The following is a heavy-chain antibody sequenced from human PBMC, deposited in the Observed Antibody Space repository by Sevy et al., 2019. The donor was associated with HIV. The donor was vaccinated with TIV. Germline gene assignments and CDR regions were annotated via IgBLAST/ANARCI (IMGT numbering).Heavy chain of an antibody. CDR3: TRDFVATTMGGAPFDI. D-gene: IGHD5-12*01. CDR2: ISWDSGLI. CDR1: GFTFDDYA. Sequence: GGSLRLSCAASGFTFDDYAMNWVRQAPGKGVEWVSGISWDSGLIGYAVSVQGRFTVSRDSSKNSLYRQMNNLRPEDTALYYCTRDFVATTMGGAPFDIWGRGTMVTVSS. J-gene: IGHJ3*02. V-gene: IGHV3-9*01.